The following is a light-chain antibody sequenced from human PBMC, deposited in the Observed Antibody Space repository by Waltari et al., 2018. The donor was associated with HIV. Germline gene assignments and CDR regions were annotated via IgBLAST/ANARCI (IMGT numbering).Light chain of an antibody. V-gene: IGLV1-40*01. Sequence: QSALTQPPSVSGAPGQRVTISSPGTRSHLGTGSDVHWYQQLPGTAPKLLIYGNSYRPSGVPDRFSGSKSGTSASLAITGLQAEDEADYYCQSYDSRLSGSVFGGGTKLTVL. J-gene: IGLJ3*02. CDR1: RSHLGTGSD. CDR2: GNS. CDR3: QSYDSRLSGSV.